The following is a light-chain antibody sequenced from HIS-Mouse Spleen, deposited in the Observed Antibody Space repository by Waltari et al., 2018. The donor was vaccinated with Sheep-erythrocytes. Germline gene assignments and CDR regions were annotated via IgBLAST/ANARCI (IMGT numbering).Light chain of an antibody. V-gene: IGKV3-15*01. Sequence: EIVMPQSPATLSVSPGERATLSCRASQSVSSNLARYQQKPGQAPRLLIYGASTRATGIPARFSGSGSGTEFTLTISSMQSEDFAVYYCQQYNNWPETFGQGTKVEIK. CDR2: GAS. CDR3: QQYNNWPET. J-gene: IGKJ1*01. CDR1: QSVSSN.